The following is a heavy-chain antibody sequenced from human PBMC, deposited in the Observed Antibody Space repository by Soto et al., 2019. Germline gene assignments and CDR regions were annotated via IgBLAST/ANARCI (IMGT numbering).Heavy chain of an antibody. CDR1: GGSFSVYY. V-gene: IGHV4-34*01. CDR2: IKHSGRT. CDR3: ARSTVPTVSCNMYV. J-gene: IGHJ6*03. D-gene: IGHD4-17*01. Sequence: SHTQALTCAVYGGSFSVYYWRWIGNRPWKGRERIGEIKHSGRTNYKPSPKRRGTRSVDTSKNQFSMKRSSVTVEDTAVYYCARSTVPTVSCNMYVWGKGTTVTASS.